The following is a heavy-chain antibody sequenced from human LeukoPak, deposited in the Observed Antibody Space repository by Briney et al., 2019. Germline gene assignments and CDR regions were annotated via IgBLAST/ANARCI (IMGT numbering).Heavy chain of an antibody. CDR1: GVSISSYY. Sequence: SETLSLTCTVSGVSISSYYWSWIRQPPGKGLEWIGYIYYSGSTNYNPSLKSRVTISVDTSKNQFSLKLSSVTAADTAVYYCARAKSRIFDYWGQGTLVTVSS. V-gene: IGHV4-59*01. CDR2: IYYSGST. CDR3: ARAKSRIFDY. J-gene: IGHJ4*02.